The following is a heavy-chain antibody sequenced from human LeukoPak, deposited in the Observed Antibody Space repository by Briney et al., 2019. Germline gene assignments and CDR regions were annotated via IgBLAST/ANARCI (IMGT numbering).Heavy chain of an antibody. CDR1: GFSRSGNG. CDR2: IWADGSSK. J-gene: IGHJ3*02. D-gene: IGHD6-19*01. Sequence: PGGSLRLSCAAAGFSRSGNGMHWVRQAPGKGLEWVAVIWADGSSKYYADSVKGRFTISRDNSENTLYLQMNSLRAEDTAVYYCARDSGGSPFDIWGQGTMVTVSS. V-gene: IGHV3-33*01. CDR3: ARDSGGSPFDI.